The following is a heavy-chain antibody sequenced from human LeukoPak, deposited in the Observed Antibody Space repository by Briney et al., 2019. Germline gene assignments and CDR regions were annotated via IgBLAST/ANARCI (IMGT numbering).Heavy chain of an antibody. Sequence: GGSLRLSCAASGFTFVSHAMSWVRQAPGKGLEWVAGISDSGGRTNYADSVKGRFTISRDNPKNTLYLQMNSLRAEDTAVYFCAKRGVVIRVILVGFHKEAYYFDSWGQGALVTVSS. V-gene: IGHV3-23*01. D-gene: IGHD3-22*01. CDR1: GFTFVSHA. J-gene: IGHJ4*02. CDR2: ISDSGGRT. CDR3: AKRGVVIRVILVGFHKEAYYFDS.